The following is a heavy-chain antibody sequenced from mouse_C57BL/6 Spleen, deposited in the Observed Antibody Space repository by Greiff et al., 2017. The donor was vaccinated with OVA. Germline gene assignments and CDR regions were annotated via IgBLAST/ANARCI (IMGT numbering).Heavy chain of an antibody. D-gene: IGHD1-2*01. CDR3: TREGITTASLAY. Sequence: QVQLKESGAELVRPGASVTLSCKASGYTFTDYEMHWVKQTPVHGLEWIGAIDPETGGTDYNQKFKGKSILTADKSSSTAYMELRSLTSEDFAVYYCTREGITTASLAYWGQGTLVTVSA. V-gene: IGHV1-15*01. J-gene: IGHJ3*01. CDR2: IDPETGGT. CDR1: GYTFTDYE.